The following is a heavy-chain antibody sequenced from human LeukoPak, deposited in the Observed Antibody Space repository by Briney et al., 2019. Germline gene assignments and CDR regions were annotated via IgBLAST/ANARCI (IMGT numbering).Heavy chain of an antibody. Sequence: ASVKFSCKAFGSTFTSYAISWVPQSPGQGLEGMGGIIPIFGTANYAQKFQGRVTITAHECTSTAYMELRSLRSEDTAVYYCASKAPRRERRGACDIWGEGTMVTVSS. V-gene: IGHV1-69*13. CDR3: ASKAPRRERRGACDI. CDR2: IIPIFGTA. J-gene: IGHJ3*02. CDR1: GSTFTSYA. D-gene: IGHD1-26*01.